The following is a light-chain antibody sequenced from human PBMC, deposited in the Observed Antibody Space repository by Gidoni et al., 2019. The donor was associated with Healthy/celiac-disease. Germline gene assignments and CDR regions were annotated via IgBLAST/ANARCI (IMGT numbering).Light chain of an antibody. CDR3: QQYYSTVT. V-gene: IGKV4-1*01. Sequence: DIVMTQSPDSLAVSLGERATINCKSSQSVLYSSNNKNYLAWYQQKPGQPPKLLIYWASTRESGVPDRFSGSGSGIDFTLTISSLQAEDVAVYYCQQYYSTVTFGGGTKVEIK. CDR2: WAS. J-gene: IGKJ4*01. CDR1: QSVLYSSNNKNY.